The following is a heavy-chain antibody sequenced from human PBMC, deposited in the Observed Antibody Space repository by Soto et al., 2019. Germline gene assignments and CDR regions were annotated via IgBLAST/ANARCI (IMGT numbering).Heavy chain of an antibody. D-gene: IGHD3-22*01. J-gene: IGHJ4*02. V-gene: IGHV4-30-2*01. Sequence: SETLSLTCAVSGGSISSGGYSWSWIRQPPGKGLEWIGYIYHSGSTYYNPSLKSRVTISVDRSKNQFSLKLSSVTAADTAVYYCARVGYYDSSSVYFDYWGQGALVTVSS. CDR3: ARVGYYDSSSVYFDY. CDR1: GGSISSGGYS. CDR2: IYHSGST.